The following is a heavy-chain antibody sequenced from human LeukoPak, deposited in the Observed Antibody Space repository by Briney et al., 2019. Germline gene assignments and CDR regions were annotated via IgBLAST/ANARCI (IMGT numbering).Heavy chain of an antibody. Sequence: SETLSLTCTVSGASITNYYWSWIRQSAGKGLEWIGRIYPSGSTHYNPSLKSRVTISVDTSMNQFSLKLSSVTAADTAVYYCARNSSGIHFDYWGRGTLVTVSS. J-gene: IGHJ4*02. V-gene: IGHV4-4*07. CDR3: ARNSSGIHFDY. CDR2: IYPSGST. CDR1: GASITNYY. D-gene: IGHD3-22*01.